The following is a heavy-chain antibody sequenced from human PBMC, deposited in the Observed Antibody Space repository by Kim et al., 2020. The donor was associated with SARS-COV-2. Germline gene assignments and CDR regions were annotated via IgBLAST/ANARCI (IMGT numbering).Heavy chain of an antibody. J-gene: IGHJ2*01. Sequence: GGSLRLSCAASGFTFSDYYMTWIRQAPGKGLEWVAYISSNSRYTNYADSVKGRFTISRDNAKNSLNLHMNYLRAEDTAVYYCARRDLLPRHWYFDLWGRGTLVTVSS. CDR2: ISSNSRYT. CDR1: GFTFSDYY. CDR3: ARRDLLPRHWYFDL. V-gene: IGHV3-11*06.